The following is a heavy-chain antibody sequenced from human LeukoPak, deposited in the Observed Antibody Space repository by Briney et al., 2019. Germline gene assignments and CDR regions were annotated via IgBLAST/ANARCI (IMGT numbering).Heavy chain of an antibody. V-gene: IGHV4-59*01. D-gene: IGHD6-19*01. CDR3: ASTQQWLAFDY. Sequence: PSETLSLTCNVSGGSISNYPWSWIRQPPGQGLEWIGGFYHSGSTNYNPPHKRRVTTSVDTSKNEFSLKLNSVTAADTAVYYCASTQQWLAFDYWGQGILVTVSS. CDR1: GGSISNYP. J-gene: IGHJ4*02. CDR2: FYHSGST.